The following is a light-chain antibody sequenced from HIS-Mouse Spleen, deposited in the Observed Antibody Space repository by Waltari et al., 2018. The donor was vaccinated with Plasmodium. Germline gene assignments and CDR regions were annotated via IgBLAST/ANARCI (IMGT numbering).Light chain of an antibody. V-gene: IGLV1-47*01. J-gene: IGLJ3*02. CDR3: AAWDDSLSGPV. Sequence: QSVLTQPPSASGTPGQRVTISCSGSSSNIGSNYVYWYQQLPGTAPKLLIYRINRRPSGVPDRFSGSKSGTSASLAISGLRSEDEADYYCAAWDDSLSGPVFGGGTKLTVL. CDR1: SSNIGSNY. CDR2: RIN.